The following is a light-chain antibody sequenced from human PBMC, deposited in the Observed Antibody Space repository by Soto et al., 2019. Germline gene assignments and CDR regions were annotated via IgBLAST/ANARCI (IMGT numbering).Light chain of an antibody. CDR2: GAS. J-gene: IGKJ1*01. CDR3: QHYNNWPPWT. CDR1: QSVRSN. Sequence: IVMTQSPATLSVSLGERVTLSCRVSQSVRSNLAWYQQRPGRAPRLLIYGASSRATGIPARFSGSGSGTEFTLTISSLQSEDFAVYYCQHYNNWPPWTFGQGTKVEIK. V-gene: IGKV3-15*01.